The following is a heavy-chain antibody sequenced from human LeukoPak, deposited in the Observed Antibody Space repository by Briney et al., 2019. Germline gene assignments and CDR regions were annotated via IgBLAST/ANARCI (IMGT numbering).Heavy chain of an antibody. V-gene: IGHV3-48*02. J-gene: IGHJ4*02. CDR2: IRSSGSPI. CDR3: VRDPDALDF. Sequence: GGSLRLSRAPSRLTFSSYSMNWVRQAPGKGLEWVSYIRSSGSPIYYADSVRGRFTISRDNAKNSLYLQMNSLRDEDTAVYYCVRDPDALDFWGQGTPVTVSS. CDR1: RLTFSSYS.